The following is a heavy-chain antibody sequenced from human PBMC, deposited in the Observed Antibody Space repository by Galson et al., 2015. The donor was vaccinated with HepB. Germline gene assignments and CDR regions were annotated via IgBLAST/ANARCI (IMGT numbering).Heavy chain of an antibody. J-gene: IGHJ5*02. Sequence: SVKVSCKASGYTFTSYGISWVRQAPGQGLEWMGWISAYNGNTNYAQKLQGRVTMTTDTSTSTAYMELRSLRSDDTAVYYCASMTAAAGTIDNWFDPWGQGTLVTVSS. D-gene: IGHD6-13*01. V-gene: IGHV1-18*01. CDR1: GYTFTSYG. CDR2: ISAYNGNT. CDR3: ASMTAAAGTIDNWFDP.